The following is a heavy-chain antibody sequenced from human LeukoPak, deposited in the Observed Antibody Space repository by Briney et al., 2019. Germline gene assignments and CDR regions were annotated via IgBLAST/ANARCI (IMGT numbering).Heavy chain of an antibody. V-gene: IGHV5-51*01. J-gene: IGHJ6*02. CDR1: GYIFTSYW. CDR3: ATYSNPYYYYYYDMDV. CDR2: IYPGDSDT. D-gene: IGHD4-11*01. Sequence: GESLKISCKGSGYIFTSYWIGWVRQMPGRGLEWMGIIYPGDSDTRYSPSFQGQVTISADKSISTAYLQWSSLKASDTAMYYCATYSNPYYYYYYDMDVWGQGTTVTVSS.